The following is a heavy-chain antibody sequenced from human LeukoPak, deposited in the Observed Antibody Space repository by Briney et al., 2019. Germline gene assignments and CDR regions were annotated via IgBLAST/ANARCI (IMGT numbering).Heavy chain of an antibody. CDR2: IYSGGNT. CDR1: GFIFSDYD. J-gene: IGHJ4*02. D-gene: IGHD4-17*01. Sequence: PGGSLRLSCAASGFIFSDYDMNWVRQAPGKGLEWVSFIYSGGNTHYSDSVKGRFTISRDNSKNTLYLQMNSLRADDTAVYYCARRAGEYSHPYDYWGQGTLVTVSS. CDR3: ARRAGEYSHPYDY. V-gene: IGHV3-53*01.